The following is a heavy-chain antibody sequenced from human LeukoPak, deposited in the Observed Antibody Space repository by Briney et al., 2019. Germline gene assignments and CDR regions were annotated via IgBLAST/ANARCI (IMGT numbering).Heavy chain of an antibody. V-gene: IGHV4-59*01. CDR2: IYYSGST. J-gene: IGHJ4*02. Sequence: SETLSLTCAVYGGSFSGYYWNWIRQPPGKGLEWIGYIYYSGSTNYNPSLRSRVTISLDPSKKQFSLKLSSVTAADTAIYYCAREGGTVPDYWGQGTLVTVSS. CDR1: GGSFSGYY. CDR3: AREGGTVPDY. D-gene: IGHD4-17*01.